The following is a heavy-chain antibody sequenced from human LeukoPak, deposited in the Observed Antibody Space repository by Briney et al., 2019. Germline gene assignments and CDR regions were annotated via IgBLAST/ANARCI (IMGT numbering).Heavy chain of an antibody. D-gene: IGHD6-19*01. CDR2: IYYSGST. J-gene: IGHJ4*02. CDR3: ARGVGSGSDY. V-gene: IGHV4-59*01. Sequence: PSETLSLTCAVYGGSFSGYYWSWIRQPPGKGLEWIGYIYYSGSTNYNPSLKSRVTISVDASKNQFSLELSSVTAADTAVYYCARGVGSGSDYWGQGTLVTVSS. CDR1: GGSFSGYY.